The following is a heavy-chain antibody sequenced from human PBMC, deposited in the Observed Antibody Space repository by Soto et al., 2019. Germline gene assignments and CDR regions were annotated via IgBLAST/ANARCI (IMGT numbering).Heavy chain of an antibody. CDR2: ISYDGSNK. Sequence: QVQLVESGGGVVQPGRSPRLSCAASGFTFSSYAMHWVRQAPGKGLEWVAVISYDGSNKYYADSVKGRFTISRDNSKNTLYLQMNSLRAEDTAVYYCASSDWSSTSCYSPFCGYWGQGTLVTVSS. V-gene: IGHV3-30-3*01. J-gene: IGHJ4*02. CDR3: ASSDWSSTSCYSPFCGY. CDR1: GFTFSSYA. D-gene: IGHD2-2*01.